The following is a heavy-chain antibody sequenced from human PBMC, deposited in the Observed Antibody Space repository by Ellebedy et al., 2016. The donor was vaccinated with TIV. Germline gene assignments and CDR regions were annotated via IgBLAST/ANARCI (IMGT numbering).Heavy chain of an antibody. CDR1: GFTFSSYG. Sequence: GESLKISXAASGFTFSSYGMHWVRQAPGKGLEWVAVIWYDGSNKYYADSVKGRFTISRDNSKNTLYLQMNSLRAEDTAVYYCARDPPGVAAAGTTNGYWGQGTLVTVSS. V-gene: IGHV3-33*01. J-gene: IGHJ4*02. D-gene: IGHD6-13*01. CDR3: ARDPPGVAAAGTTNGY. CDR2: IWYDGSNK.